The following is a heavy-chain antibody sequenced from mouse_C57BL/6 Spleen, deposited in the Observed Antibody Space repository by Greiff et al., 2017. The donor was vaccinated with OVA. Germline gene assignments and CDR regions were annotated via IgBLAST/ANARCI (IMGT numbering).Heavy chain of an antibody. CDR1: GYAFTNYL. CDR3: ARRLRLRRGYYFDY. Sequence: QVQLQQSGAELVRPGTSVKVSCKASGYAFTNYLIEWVKQRPGQGLEWIGVINPGSGGTNYNEKFKGKATLTADKSSSTAYMQLSSLTSEDSAVYFCARRLRLRRGYYFDYWGQGTTLTVSS. CDR2: INPGSGGT. D-gene: IGHD2-2*01. V-gene: IGHV1-54*01. J-gene: IGHJ2*01.